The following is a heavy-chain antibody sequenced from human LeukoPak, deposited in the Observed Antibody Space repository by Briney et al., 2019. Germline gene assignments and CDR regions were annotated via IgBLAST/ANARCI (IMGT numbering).Heavy chain of an antibody. CDR3: AKGGAYYYDSSGYFSI. CDR1: GFTFSSYA. Sequence: GGSLRLSCAASGFTFSSYAMSWVRQAPGKGLEWVSAISGSGGSTYYADSVKGRFTISRDNSKNTLYLQMNSLRAEDTAVYYCAKGGAYYYDSSGYFSIWGQGTLVTVSS. V-gene: IGHV3-23*01. J-gene: IGHJ3*02. D-gene: IGHD3-22*01. CDR2: ISGSGGST.